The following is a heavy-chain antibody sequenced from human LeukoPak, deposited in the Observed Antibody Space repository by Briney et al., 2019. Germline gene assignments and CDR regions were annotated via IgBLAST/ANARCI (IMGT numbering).Heavy chain of an antibody. D-gene: IGHD3-9*01. CDR2: IKQDGSEK. CDR3: ARMHFDWSMEGYYFDY. CDR1: GFTFSSYW. Sequence: GGSLRLSCAASGFTFSSYWMSWVRQAPGKGLEWVANIKQDGSEKYYVDSVKGRFTISRDNAKNSLYLQMNSLRVEDTAVYYCARMHFDWSMEGYYFDYWGQGTLVTVSS. V-gene: IGHV3-7*01. J-gene: IGHJ4*02.